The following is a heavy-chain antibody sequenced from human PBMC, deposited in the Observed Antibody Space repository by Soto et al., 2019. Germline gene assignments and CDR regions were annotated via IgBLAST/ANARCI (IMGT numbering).Heavy chain of an antibody. CDR2: IVYTGTT. CDR1: GGSVSYNSYY. D-gene: IGHD2-21*01. CDR3: ARLVVVAPVANV. Sequence: QLQLQESGPGLVKPSETLSLTCSVSGGSVSYNSYYWGWIRQPPGKGLEWVGGIVYTGTTYYNPSLKDRVSISVDTSKNSCSLSLTSVTAADTAVYFCARLVVVAPVANVWGQGALVTVSS. V-gene: IGHV4-39*01. J-gene: IGHJ4*02.